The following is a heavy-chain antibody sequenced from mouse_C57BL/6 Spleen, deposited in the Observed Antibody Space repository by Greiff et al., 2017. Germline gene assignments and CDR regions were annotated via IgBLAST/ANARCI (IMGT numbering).Heavy chain of an antibody. J-gene: IGHJ2*01. CDR1: GYTFTSYW. D-gene: IGHD3-1*01. CDR2: IDPSDSYT. Sequence: QVQLQQPGAELVMPGASVTLSCKVSGYTFTSYWMHWVKQRPGQGLEWIGEIDPSDSYTNYNQKFKGKSTLTVDKSSSTAYMQLSSLTSEDSAVYYCARYDGGLFDDWGQGTTLTVSS. CDR3: ARYDGGLFDD. V-gene: IGHV1-69*01.